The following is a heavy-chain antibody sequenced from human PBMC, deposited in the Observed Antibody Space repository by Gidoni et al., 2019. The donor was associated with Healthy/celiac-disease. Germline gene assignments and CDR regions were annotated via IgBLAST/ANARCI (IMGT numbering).Heavy chain of an antibody. J-gene: IGHJ3*02. V-gene: IGHV1-69*01. CDR2: IIPIFGTA. D-gene: IGHD1-26*01. CDR1: GGTFSSYA. Sequence: QVQLVQSGAEVKKPGSSVKVCCKASGGTFSSYAISWVRQAPGQGLEWMGGIIPIFGTANYAQKFQGRVTITADESTSTAYMELSSLRSEDTDVYYCARSFNSGSYPHDAFDIWGQGTMVTVSS. CDR3: ARSFNSGSYPHDAFDI.